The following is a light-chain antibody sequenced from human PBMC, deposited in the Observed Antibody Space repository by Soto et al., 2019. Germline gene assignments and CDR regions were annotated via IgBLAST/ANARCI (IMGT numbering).Light chain of an antibody. J-gene: IGKJ4*01. CDR2: DAS. Sequence: DIQMTQSPSSLSASVGDRVTITCQASQDISNDLNWYQQKPGKAPKLLVYDASNVETGVPSRFSGSGSGTDFTFTISSLQAEDIATYYCQQYDNLRLTFGGGTKVEIK. CDR3: QQYDNLRLT. CDR1: QDISND. V-gene: IGKV1-33*01.